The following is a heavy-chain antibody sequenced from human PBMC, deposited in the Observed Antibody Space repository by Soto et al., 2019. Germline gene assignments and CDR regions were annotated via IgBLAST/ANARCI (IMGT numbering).Heavy chain of an antibody. J-gene: IGHJ2*01. V-gene: IGHV3-30-3*01. CDR2: ISYDGSNK. CDR1: GFTFSSYA. D-gene: IGHD4-4*01. CDR3: ARPLWRDDYNWGYFDL. Sequence: QVQLVESGGGVVQPGRSLRLSCAASGFTFSSYAMHWVRQAPGKGLEWVAVISYDGSNKYYADSVKGRFTISRDNSKNTQYLQMTSLRAEDTAVYYCARPLWRDDYNWGYFDLWGRGTLVTVSS.